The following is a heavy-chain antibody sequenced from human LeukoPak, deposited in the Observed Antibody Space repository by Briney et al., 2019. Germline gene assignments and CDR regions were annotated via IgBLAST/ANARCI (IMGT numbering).Heavy chain of an antibody. CDR1: GFTFSGYA. CDR3: AKAGANWFHP. J-gene: IGHJ5*02. Sequence: PGGSLRLSCAASGFTFSGYAMSWVRQAPGKGLQWVSTISRSGDNTYYADSVKGRFTISRDNSKNTLYVQMNSLRAEDTAIYYCAKAGANWFHPWGQGTLVTVSS. D-gene: IGHD3-10*01. V-gene: IGHV3-23*01. CDR2: ISRSGDNT.